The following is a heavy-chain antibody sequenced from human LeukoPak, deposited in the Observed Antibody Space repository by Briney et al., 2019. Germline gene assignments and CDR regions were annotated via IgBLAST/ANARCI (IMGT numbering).Heavy chain of an antibody. CDR3: ARGLTFGGVIVLY. D-gene: IGHD3-16*02. Sequence: PGGSLRLSCAASGFTFSSYSMNWVRQAPGKGLEWVSSISSSSSYIYYADSVKGRFTIFRDNAKNSLYLQMNSLRAEDTAVYYCARGLTFGGVIVLYWGQGTLVTVSS. J-gene: IGHJ4*02. CDR1: GFTFSSYS. V-gene: IGHV3-21*01. CDR2: ISSSSSYI.